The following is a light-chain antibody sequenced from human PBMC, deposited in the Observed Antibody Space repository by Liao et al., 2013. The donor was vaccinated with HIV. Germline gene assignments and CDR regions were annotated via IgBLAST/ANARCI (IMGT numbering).Light chain of an antibody. CDR3: QAGDSGTAYV. CDR2: QNT. CDR1: KLGDKY. Sequence: SYELTQPPSVSVSPGQTATITCSGDKLGDKYACWYQQKPGQSPVLVIYQNTRRPSGIPERFSASTSGNTATLTISGTQALDEADYFCQAGDSGTAYVFGTGTKVTVL. J-gene: IGLJ1*01. V-gene: IGLV3-1*01.